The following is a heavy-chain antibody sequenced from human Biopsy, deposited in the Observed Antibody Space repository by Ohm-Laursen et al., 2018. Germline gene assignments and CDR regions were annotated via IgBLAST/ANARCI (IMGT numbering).Heavy chain of an antibody. D-gene: IGHD3-9*01. CDR3: ARGRYAAFDI. CDR2: TIYRSKWSN. Sequence: QTLSLTCAISGDGVSSNTVAWNWIRQSPSRGLEWLGRTIYRSKWSNDYAVSVKNRITIDPDTSKNQFSLQLNSVTPEDTAIYYCARGRYAAFDIWGQGTKVTISS. CDR1: GDGVSSNTVA. V-gene: IGHV6-1*01. J-gene: IGHJ3*02.